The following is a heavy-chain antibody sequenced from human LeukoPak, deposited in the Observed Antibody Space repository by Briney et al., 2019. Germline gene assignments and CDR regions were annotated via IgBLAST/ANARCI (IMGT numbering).Heavy chain of an antibody. V-gene: IGHV3-21*01. CDR2: ISTSSGHI. J-gene: IGHJ4*02. Sequence: GGSLRLSCAASGFTFNTYNMNWVRQAPGKGLEWVSSISTSSGHIYYADSVKGRFTISRDNAKNSLYLQMNSLRAEDTAVYYCAKDRPRIDYWGQGTLVTVSS. CDR3: AKDRPRIDY. CDR1: GFTFNTYN.